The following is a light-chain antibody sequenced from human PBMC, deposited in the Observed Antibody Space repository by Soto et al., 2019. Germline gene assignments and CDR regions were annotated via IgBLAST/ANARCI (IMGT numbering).Light chain of an antibody. CDR2: DVS. V-gene: IGLV2-14*03. CDR3: SSYTSYSTLV. Sequence: QSALTQPASVSGSRGQSITISCTGTSSDVGGYNYVSWYQHHPGKAPKLMIYDVSNRPSGVSNRFSGSKSGNTASLTISGLQAEDEADYYCSSYTSYSTLVFGGGTKLTVL. CDR1: SSDVGGYNY. J-gene: IGLJ2*01.